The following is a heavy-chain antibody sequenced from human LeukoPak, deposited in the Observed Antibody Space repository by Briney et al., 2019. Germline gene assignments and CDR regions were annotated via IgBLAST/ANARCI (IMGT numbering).Heavy chain of an antibody. V-gene: IGHV3-13*01. CDR1: GFSFSSYD. Sequence: GGSLRLSCAGSGFSFSSYDMLWVRQATGKGLEWVSAIGSGGDTYYSGSVKVRFTISRESAKNSFYLQMNSLSAGDTAVYFCARAVAGTDEIDSWGQGTLVTVSS. D-gene: IGHD6-19*01. J-gene: IGHJ4*02. CDR3: ARAVAGTDEIDS. CDR2: IGSGGDT.